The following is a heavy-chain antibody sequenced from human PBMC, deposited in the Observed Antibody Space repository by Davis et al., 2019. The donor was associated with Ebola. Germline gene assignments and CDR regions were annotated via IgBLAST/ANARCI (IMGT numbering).Heavy chain of an antibody. D-gene: IGHD2-2*01. CDR2: IKQDGSEK. Sequence: GESLKISCAASGFTFSSYWMSWVRQAPGKGLEWVANIKQDGSEKYYVDSVKGRFTISRDNAKNSLYLQMNSLRAEDTAVYYCARGPYCSSTSCYDYYYYYGMDVWGQGTTVTVSS. J-gene: IGHJ6*02. CDR1: GFTFSSYW. CDR3: ARGPYCSSTSCYDYYYYYGMDV. V-gene: IGHV3-7*03.